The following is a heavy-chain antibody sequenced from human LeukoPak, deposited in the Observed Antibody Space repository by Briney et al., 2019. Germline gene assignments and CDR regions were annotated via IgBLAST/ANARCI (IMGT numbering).Heavy chain of an antibody. Sequence: PSQTLSLTCTVSGGSISSGGYYWSWLRQHPGKGLEWIGYIYYSGSTYYNPSLKSRVTISVDTSKNQFSLKLSSVTAADTAVYYCARVRIAALYYYMDVWGKGTTVTVSS. CDR2: IYYSGST. CDR1: GGSISSGGYY. V-gene: IGHV4-31*03. J-gene: IGHJ6*03. D-gene: IGHD6-6*01. CDR3: ARVRIAALYYYMDV.